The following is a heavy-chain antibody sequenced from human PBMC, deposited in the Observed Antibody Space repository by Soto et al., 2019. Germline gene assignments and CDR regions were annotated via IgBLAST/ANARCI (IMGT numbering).Heavy chain of an antibody. V-gene: IGHV4-34*01. J-gene: IGHJ4*02. CDR2: INHSGST. CDR3: ARLYGGFDY. CDR1: GGSFGGYY. Sequence: PSETLSLTCAVYGGSFGGYYWSWIRQPPGKGLEWIGEINHSGSTNYNPSLKSRVTISVDTSKNQFSLKLSSVTAADTAVYYCARLYGGFDYWGQGTLVTVSS. D-gene: IGHD2-2*02.